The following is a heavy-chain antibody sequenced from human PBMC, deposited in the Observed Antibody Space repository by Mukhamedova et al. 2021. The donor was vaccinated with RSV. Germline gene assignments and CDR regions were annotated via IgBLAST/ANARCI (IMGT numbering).Heavy chain of an antibody. V-gene: IGHV1-58*01. Sequence: ARGQRLEWIGWIVVGSGNTNYAQKFQERVTITSNMSTSTAYMELSSLRSEDTAVYYCAADLNTLGSCTGGSCHGAEFDIWGQGT. CDR3: AADLNTLGSCTGGSCHGAEFDI. J-gene: IGHJ3*02. CDR2: IVVGSGNT. D-gene: IGHD2-15*01.